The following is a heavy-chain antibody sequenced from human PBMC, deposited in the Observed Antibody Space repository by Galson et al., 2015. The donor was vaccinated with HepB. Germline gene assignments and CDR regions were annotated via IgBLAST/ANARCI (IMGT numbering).Heavy chain of an antibody. Sequence: ETLPLTCTVSGASISSSSYYWGWLLQPPGKGLEWIGSFYYTGNTHYNPSLKSRVTISGDTSKNQFSLKLNSVTAADTAVYYCARHESESKTYAADNWGQGTLVTVSS. V-gene: IGHV4-39*01. CDR2: FYYTGNT. CDR3: ARHESESKTYAADN. J-gene: IGHJ4*02. D-gene: IGHD2-2*01. CDR1: GASISSSSYY.